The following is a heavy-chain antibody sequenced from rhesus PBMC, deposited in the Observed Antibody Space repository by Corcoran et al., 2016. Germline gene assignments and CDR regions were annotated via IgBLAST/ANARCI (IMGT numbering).Heavy chain of an antibody. CDR3: ARDKGRGTSTTCYGYGY. J-gene: IGHJ4*01. CDR2: ISGSGGST. V-gene: IGHV4-173*01. Sequence: LQLQESGPGLLTPSGPLSLTCAVSGGSISSNSWRWIRQPPGTRRALIGRISGSGGSTDDNPSLKSRVTISTDTSKNQFSLKLSSVTAADTAVDYCARDKGRGTSTTCYGYGYWGQGVLVTVSS. D-gene: IGHD2-2*01. CDR1: GGSISSNS.